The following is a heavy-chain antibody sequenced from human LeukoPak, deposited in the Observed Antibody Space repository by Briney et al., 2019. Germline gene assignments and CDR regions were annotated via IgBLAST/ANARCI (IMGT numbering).Heavy chain of an antibody. J-gene: IGHJ4*02. CDR3: ARDRYSYGPHFDY. D-gene: IGHD5-18*01. CDR1: GGPISSGGSY. Sequence: SETLSLTCTVSGGPISSGGSYWSWIRQPPGKGLEWIGYISYSGGTYSNPSLKSRVTISVDTSKNQFSLKLSSVTAADTAVYYCARDRYSYGPHFDYWGQGTLVTVSS. V-gene: IGHV4-30-4*01. CDR2: ISYSGGT.